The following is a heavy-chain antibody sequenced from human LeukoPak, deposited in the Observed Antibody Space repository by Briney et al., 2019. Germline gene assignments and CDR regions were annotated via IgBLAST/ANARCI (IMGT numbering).Heavy chain of an antibody. Sequence: GGSLRLSCAASGFTFSTYAMTWVRQAPGKGLEWVSYISSGSSNIYYADSVKGRFTISRDNAKNSLYLQMNSLRDEDTAVYYCASTYYYDSGGYAAGYFQHWGQGTLVTVSS. CDR2: ISSGSSNI. CDR1: GFTFSTYA. D-gene: IGHD3-22*01. CDR3: ASTYYYDSGGYAAGYFQH. V-gene: IGHV3-48*02. J-gene: IGHJ1*01.